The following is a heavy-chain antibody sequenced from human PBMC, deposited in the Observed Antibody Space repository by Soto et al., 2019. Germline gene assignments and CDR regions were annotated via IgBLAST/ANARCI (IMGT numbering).Heavy chain of an antibody. D-gene: IGHD3-3*01. CDR1: GFTFDDST. J-gene: IGHJ4*02. V-gene: IGHV3-43*01. CDR2: INWDGSDT. Sequence: PXGSLRLSCAASGFTFDDSTMHWVRQFPGKGLEWVSLINWDGSDTYYADSVKGRFTISRDNSKNSLYLQMNSLRTEDTALYYCAKDRGYDFWSGLDYWGQGTLVTVSS. CDR3: AKDRGYDFWSGLDY.